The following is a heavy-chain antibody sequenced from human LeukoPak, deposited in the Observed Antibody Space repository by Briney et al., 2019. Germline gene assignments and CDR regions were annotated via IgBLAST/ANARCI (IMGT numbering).Heavy chain of an antibody. V-gene: IGHV3-30*04. D-gene: IGHD3-10*01. J-gene: IGHJ4*02. Sequence: GGSLRLSCAASGFTFSSYAMHWVRQAPGKGLEWVAVISYDGSNKYYADSVKGRFTISRDNSKNTLYLQMNSLRVEDTAVYYCARDPQLLWFGEYFGHFDYWGQGTLVTVSS. CDR2: ISYDGSNK. CDR1: GFTFSSYA. CDR3: ARDPQLLWFGEYFGHFDY.